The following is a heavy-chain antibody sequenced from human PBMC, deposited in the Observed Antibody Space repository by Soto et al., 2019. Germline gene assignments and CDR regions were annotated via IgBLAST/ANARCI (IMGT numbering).Heavy chain of an antibody. J-gene: IGHJ1*01. V-gene: IGHV3-7*03. CDR2: INQVGSAT. Sequence: EVQLVESGGGLVQPGGSLRLSCAASGFTFSSSWMSWVRQSPGKGLEWVALINQVGSATYFVDSVKGRFTISGDNGKKSVSLQMNNLRAEDTGIYHCARGGWENDWGQGTLVTVSS. CDR3: ARGGWEND. D-gene: IGHD1-26*01. CDR1: GFTFSSSW.